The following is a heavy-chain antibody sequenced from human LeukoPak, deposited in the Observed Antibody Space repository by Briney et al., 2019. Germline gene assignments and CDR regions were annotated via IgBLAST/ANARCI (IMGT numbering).Heavy chain of an antibody. CDR2: IYSGGST. CDR3: AGDSSGWSGSIDY. Sequence: GGSLRLSCAASGFTVSSNYMSWVRQAPGKGLEWVSVIYSGGSTYYADSVKGRFTISRDNSKNTLYLQMNSLRAEDTAVYYCAGDSSGWSGSIDYWGQGTLVTVSS. D-gene: IGHD6-19*01. CDR1: GFTVSSNY. J-gene: IGHJ4*02. V-gene: IGHV3-66*01.